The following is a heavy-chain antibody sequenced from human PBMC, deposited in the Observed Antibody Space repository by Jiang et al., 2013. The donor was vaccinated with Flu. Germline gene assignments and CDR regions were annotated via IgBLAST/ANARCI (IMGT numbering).Heavy chain of an antibody. J-gene: IGHJ6*02. CDR3: AAVPYYDSSGYPGDYYGMDV. CDR2: IVVGSGNT. CDR1: GFTFTSSA. Sequence: SCKASGFTFTSSAVQWVRQARGQRLEWIGWIVVGSGNTNYAQKFQERVTITRDMSTSTAYMELSSLRSEDTAVYYCAAVPYYDSSGYPGDYYGMDVWGQGTTVTVSS. V-gene: IGHV1-58*01. D-gene: IGHD3-22*01.